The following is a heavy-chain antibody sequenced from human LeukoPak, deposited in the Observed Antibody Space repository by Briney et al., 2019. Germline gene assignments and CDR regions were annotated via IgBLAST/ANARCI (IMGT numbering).Heavy chain of an antibody. CDR3: ARAVTTGRDY. V-gene: IGHV1-46*01. D-gene: IGHD4-11*01. CDR1: GYTFTSYY. J-gene: IGHJ4*02. CDR2: INPSGGST. Sequence: ASVKVSCKASGYTFTSYYMHWVRQAPGQGLEWMGIINPSGGSTSYAQKFQGRVTITADKSTSTAYMELSSLRSEDTAVYYCARAVTTGRDYWGQGTLVTVSS.